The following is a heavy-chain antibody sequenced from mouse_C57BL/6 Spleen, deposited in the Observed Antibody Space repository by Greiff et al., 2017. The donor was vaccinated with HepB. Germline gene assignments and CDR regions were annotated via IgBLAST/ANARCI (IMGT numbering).Heavy chain of an antibody. J-gene: IGHJ4*01. CDR1: GYAFSSYW. V-gene: IGHV1-80*01. CDR3: ARREGTSYAMDY. CDR2: IYPGDGDT. D-gene: IGHD3-3*01. Sequence: LQQSGASVKISCKASGYAFSSYWMNWVKQRPGKGLEWIGQIYPGDGDTNYNGKFKGKATLTADKSSSTAYMQRSSLTSEDSAVYFCARREGTSYAMDYWGQGTSVTVSS.